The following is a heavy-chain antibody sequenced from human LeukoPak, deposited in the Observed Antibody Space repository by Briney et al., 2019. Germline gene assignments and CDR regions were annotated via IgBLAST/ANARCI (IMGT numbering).Heavy chain of an antibody. CDR1: GFTFTNYG. D-gene: IGHD2-2*01. J-gene: IGHJ4*02. CDR3: ARDDCSTTPCYAY. V-gene: IGHV3-33*01. Sequence: PGGSLRLSCTTSGFTFTNYGINWVRQAPGKGLEWVAAIWYDGSKTSYTDSVKGRFTVSRDISKNTVYLQMNGPEAEDTAVYYCARDDCSTTPCYAYWGQGTLVTVSS. CDR2: IWYDGSKT.